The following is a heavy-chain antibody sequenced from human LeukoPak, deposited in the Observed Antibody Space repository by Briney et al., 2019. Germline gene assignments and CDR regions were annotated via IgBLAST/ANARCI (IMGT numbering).Heavy chain of an antibody. CDR3: ARVGGYSYGFGPLGY. CDR1: GFTFSNYW. CDR2: INSDGINT. D-gene: IGHD5-18*01. V-gene: IGHV3-74*01. J-gene: IGHJ4*02. Sequence: GGSLRLSCAASGFTFSNYWMHWVRQAPGKGLVWVSRINSDGINTSYADSVKGRFTISRDNAKNSLYLQMNSLRAEDTALYYCARVGGYSYGFGPLGYWGQGTLVTVSS.